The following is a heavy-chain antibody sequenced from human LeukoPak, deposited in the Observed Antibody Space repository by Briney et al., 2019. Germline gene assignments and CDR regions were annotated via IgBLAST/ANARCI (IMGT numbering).Heavy chain of an antibody. CDR1: GGSINITNW. Sequence: KPSETLSLTCAVSGGSINITNWWSWIRQPPGKGLEWIGQFHHTVVTNYNPSLKSRVTISLEKSKNQFSVKLSTATAAGTAVYYCAREHIAADTRDAFDIWGQGKMVTVSS. V-gene: IGHV4-4*02. J-gene: IGHJ3*02. CDR3: AREHIAADTRDAFDI. CDR2: FHHTVVT. D-gene: IGHD6-13*01.